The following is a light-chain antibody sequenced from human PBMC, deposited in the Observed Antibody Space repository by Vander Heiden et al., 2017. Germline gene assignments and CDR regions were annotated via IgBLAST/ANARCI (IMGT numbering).Light chain of an antibody. CDR2: GAS. CDR1: QSVSSSY. V-gene: IGKV3-20*01. Sequence: EIVFTQSPGTLSLSPGERATLSCRASQSVSSSYLAWYQQKPGQAPRLLIYGASSRATGNPDRFSGSGSGTDFTLTISRLEPEDFAVYYCQQYGSSPGLTFGGGTKVEIK. CDR3: QQYGSSPGLT. J-gene: IGKJ4*01.